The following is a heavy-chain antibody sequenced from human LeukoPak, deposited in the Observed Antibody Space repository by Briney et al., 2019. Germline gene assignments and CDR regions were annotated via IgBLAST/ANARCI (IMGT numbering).Heavy chain of an antibody. D-gene: IGHD4/OR15-4a*01. J-gene: IGHJ4*02. Sequence: ASVKVSCKASGYSFTGYYIHWVRQAPGQGLEWMGMINPSGGSTSYPQKFQGRFTMTRDTSTSTVQMELSRLRSEDTAVYYCARGRWGATYSLDYWGQGTLVTVSS. V-gene: IGHV1-46*01. CDR1: GYSFTGYY. CDR3: ARGRWGATYSLDY. CDR2: INPSGGST.